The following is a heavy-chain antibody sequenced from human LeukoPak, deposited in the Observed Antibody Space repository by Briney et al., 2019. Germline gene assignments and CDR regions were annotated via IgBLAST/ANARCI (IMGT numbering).Heavy chain of an antibody. D-gene: IGHD5-24*01. CDR3: AKDIQLST. CDR2: ISGSGSST. J-gene: IGHJ3*01. CDR1: GFTFSSYA. V-gene: IGHV3-23*01. Sequence: GGSLRLSCAASGFTFSSYAMSWVRQAPEKGLEWVSVISGSGSSTYYADSVKGRLTISRDNSKNTLSLQMNSLRVEDTAMYFCAKDIQLSTWGLGTMVTVSS.